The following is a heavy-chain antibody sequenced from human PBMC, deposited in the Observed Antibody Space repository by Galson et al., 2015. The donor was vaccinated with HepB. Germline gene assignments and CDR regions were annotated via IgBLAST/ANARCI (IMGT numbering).Heavy chain of an antibody. Sequence: SLRLSCAASGFKFSTYAMSWVRQAPGKGLEWVSSISVSNNRTYYADSVKGRFTISSDTSKNKVYLQMISLRTEDTAVYYCAKDQGAYGDYHFDSWGQGTLVTVSS. D-gene: IGHD4-17*01. CDR3: AKDQGAYGDYHFDS. CDR1: GFKFSTYA. CDR2: ISVSNNRT. V-gene: IGHV3-23*01. J-gene: IGHJ4*02.